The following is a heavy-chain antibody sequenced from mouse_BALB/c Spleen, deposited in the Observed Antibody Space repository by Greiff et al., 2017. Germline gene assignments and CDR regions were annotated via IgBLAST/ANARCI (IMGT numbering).Heavy chain of an antibody. CDR2: ISSGSSTI. J-gene: IGHJ4*01. Sequence: EVKLVESGGGLVQPGGSRKLSCAASGFTFSSFGMHWVRQAPEKGLEWVAYISSGSSTIYYADTVKGRFTISRDNPKSTLFLQMTSLRSEDTAMYYCARSGLGHAMDYWGQGTSVTVSS. D-gene: IGHD4-1*01. CDR3: ARSGLGHAMDY. CDR1: GFTFSSFG. V-gene: IGHV5-17*02.